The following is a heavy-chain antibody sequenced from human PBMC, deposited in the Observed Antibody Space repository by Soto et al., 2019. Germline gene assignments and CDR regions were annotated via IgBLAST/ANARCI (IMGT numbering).Heavy chain of an antibody. CDR1: GFTFSSYG. Sequence: GGSLRLSCAASGFTFSSYGMHWVRQAPGKGLEWVAVISYDGSNKYYADSVKGRFTISRDNSKNTLYLQMNSLRAEDTAVYYCAKDLVRLECRPWECYYYGMDVWGQGTTVTVSS. CDR2: ISYDGSNK. D-gene: IGHD3-10*02. V-gene: IGHV3-30*18. J-gene: IGHJ6*02. CDR3: AKDLVRLECRPWECYYYGMDV.